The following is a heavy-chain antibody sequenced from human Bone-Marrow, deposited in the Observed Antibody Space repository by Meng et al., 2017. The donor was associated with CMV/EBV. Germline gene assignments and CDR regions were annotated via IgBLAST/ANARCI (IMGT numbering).Heavy chain of an antibody. CDR1: WFAVSSNY. D-gene: IGHD4-17*01. Sequence: SWFAVSSNYMGWVRQAPGKGLEWVSVIYSGGSTYYADSVKGRFTISRDNSKNTLYLQMNSLRAEDTAVYYCARAPWGADYDPAGFLNWGQGTLVTVSS. CDR2: IYSGGST. V-gene: IGHV3-53*01. J-gene: IGHJ4*02. CDR3: ARAPWGADYDPAGFLN.